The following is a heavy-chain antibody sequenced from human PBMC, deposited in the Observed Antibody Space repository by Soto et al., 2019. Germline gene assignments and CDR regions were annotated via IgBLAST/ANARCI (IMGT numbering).Heavy chain of an antibody. J-gene: IGHJ6*03. V-gene: IGHV1-69*08. CDR1: GGTLSSET. D-gene: IGHD3-3*02. CDR3: GREEGYKHRMTLPVSDMDV. Sequence: QVQLVQSGPEVKKAGSSVKVSGKVSGGTLSSETISWLRQAPGQGLEWMGRIIPVLGIGTNAQKFQGSVTISADISTITAYMALSSPPSPNPATYYCGREEGYKHRMTLPVSDMDVWATGTTLTVSS. CDR2: IIPVLGIG.